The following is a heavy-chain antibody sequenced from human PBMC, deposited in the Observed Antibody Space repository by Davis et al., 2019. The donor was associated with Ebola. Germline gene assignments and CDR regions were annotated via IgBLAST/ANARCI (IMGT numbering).Heavy chain of an antibody. Sequence: GESLKISCAASGFTLSTYGMNWVRQAPGKGLEWVAVISYDVTKKYYVDSVKGRFTISRDNAGNSLFLQMNTLRAEDTAVYFCAKNSRLIQGISDSWGQGTLVTVSS. CDR2: ISYDVTKK. D-gene: IGHD3-16*01. V-gene: IGHV3-30*18. J-gene: IGHJ4*02. CDR1: GFTLSTYG. CDR3: AKNSRLIQGISDS.